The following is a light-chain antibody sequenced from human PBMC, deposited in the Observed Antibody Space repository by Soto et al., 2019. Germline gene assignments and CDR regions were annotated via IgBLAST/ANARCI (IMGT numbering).Light chain of an antibody. CDR1: QNITSW. CDR2: KAS. V-gene: IGKV1-5*03. J-gene: IGKJ3*01. Sequence: DIQMTQSPSTLSACIGDRVTIACRARQNITSWLAWCQQRPGKAPKLLIYKASTLESGVPSRFSGSGSGTEFSLTISSLQPDDFATYYCQQYNLSSTFGPGTKVDIK. CDR3: QQYNLSST.